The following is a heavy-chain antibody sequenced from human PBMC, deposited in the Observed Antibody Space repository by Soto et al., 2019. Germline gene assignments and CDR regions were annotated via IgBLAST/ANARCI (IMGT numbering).Heavy chain of an antibody. CDR1: GFTFSSYS. CDR2: ISSSSSYI. V-gene: IGHV3-21*01. J-gene: IGHJ4*02. CDR3: ASSNYDILTGYGY. D-gene: IGHD3-9*01. Sequence: EVQLVESGGGLVKPGGSLRLSCVASGFTFSSYSMNWVRQAPGKGLEWVSSISSSSSYIYYADSVKGRFTISRDNAKNSLYLQMNSLRAEDTAVYYCASSNYDILTGYGYWGQGTLVTVSS.